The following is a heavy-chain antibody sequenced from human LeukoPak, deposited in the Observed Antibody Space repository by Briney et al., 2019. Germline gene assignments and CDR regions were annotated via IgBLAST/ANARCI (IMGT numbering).Heavy chain of an antibody. CDR1: GGTFSSYA. J-gene: IGHJ6*03. D-gene: IGHD1-7*01. V-gene: IGHV1-69*05. CDR3: ARGQLELPLFYYYYMDV. CDR2: IIPIFGTA. Sequence: SVKVSCKASGGTFSSYAISWVRQAPGQGLEWMGRIIPIFGTANYAQKFQGRVTITTDGSASTAYMELSSLRSEDTAVYYCARGQLELPLFYYYYMDVWGKGTTVTVSS.